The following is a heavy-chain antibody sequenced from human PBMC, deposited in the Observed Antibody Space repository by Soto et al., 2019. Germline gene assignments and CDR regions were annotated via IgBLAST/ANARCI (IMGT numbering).Heavy chain of an antibody. D-gene: IGHD6-19*01. CDR2: ISDSGNII. CDR1: GFTVSSYE. Sequence: EVQLVESGGGLVHPGGSLRLSCATSGFTVSSYEMTWVRQAPGKGLEWVSYISDSGNIIYYAVSVKGRFTISRDDAKNSLYLQMNSLRAEDTALYYCVRIGAGGWDIPFDYWGQGTPVTVSS. CDR3: VRIGAGGWDIPFDY. V-gene: IGHV3-48*03. J-gene: IGHJ4*02.